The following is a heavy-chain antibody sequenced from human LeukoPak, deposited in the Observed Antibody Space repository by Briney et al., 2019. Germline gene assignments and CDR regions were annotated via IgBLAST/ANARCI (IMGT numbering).Heavy chain of an antibody. CDR2: ISSSSSYI. D-gene: IGHD3-16*02. J-gene: IGHJ3*02. V-gene: IGHV3-21*01. CDR3: AREGDYVWGSYRYDAFDI. Sequence: GGSLRLSCAASGFTFSSYSMNWVRQAPGKGLEWVSSISSSSSYIYYADSVKGRFTISRDNAKNSLYLQMNSLRAEDTAVYYCAREGDYVWGSYRYDAFDIWGQGTMVTVSS. CDR1: GFTFSSYS.